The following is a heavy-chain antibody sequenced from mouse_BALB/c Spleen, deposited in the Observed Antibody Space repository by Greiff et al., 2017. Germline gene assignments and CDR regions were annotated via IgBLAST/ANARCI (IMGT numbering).Heavy chain of an antibody. V-gene: IGHV5-4*02. CDR2: ISDGGSYT. D-gene: IGHD2-12*01. J-gene: IGHJ3*01. CDR1: GFTFSDYY. CDR3: ARDYDGFAY. Sequence: DVMLVESGGGLVKPGGSLKLSCAASGFTFSDYYMYWVRQTPEKRLEWVATISDGGSYTYYPDSVKGRFTISRDNAKNNLYLQMSSLKSEDTAMYYCARDYDGFAYWGQGTLVTVSA.